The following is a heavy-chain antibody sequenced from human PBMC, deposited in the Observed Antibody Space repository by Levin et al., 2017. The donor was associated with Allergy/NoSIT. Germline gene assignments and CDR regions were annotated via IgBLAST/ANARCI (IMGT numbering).Heavy chain of an antibody. CDR1: GGSISSGDYY. D-gene: IGHD2-15*01. CDR2: IYYSGST. J-gene: IGHJ3*02. CDR3: ARDRQGGLGAFDI. V-gene: IGHV4-30-4*01. Sequence: SETLSLTCTVSGGSISSGDYYWSWIRQPPGKGLEWIGYIYYSGSTYYNPSLKSRVTISVDTSKNQFSLKLSSVTAADTAVYYCARDRQGGLGAFDIWGQGTMVTVSS.